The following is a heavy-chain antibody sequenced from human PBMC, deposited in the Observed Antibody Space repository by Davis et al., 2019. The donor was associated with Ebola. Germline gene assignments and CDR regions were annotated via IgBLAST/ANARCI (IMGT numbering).Heavy chain of an antibody. CDR2: INHSGST. Sequence: MPSETLSLTCAVYGGSFSGYYWSWIRQPPGKGLEWIGEINHSGSTNYNPSLKSRVTISVDTSKNQFSLKLSSVTAADTAVYYCARDPFSNWFDPWGQGTLVTVSS. CDR3: ARDPFSNWFDP. CDR1: GGSFSGYY. J-gene: IGHJ5*02. V-gene: IGHV4-34*01.